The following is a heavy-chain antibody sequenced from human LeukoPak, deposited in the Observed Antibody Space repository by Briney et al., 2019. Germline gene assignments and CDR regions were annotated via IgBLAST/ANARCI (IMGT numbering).Heavy chain of an antibody. CDR2: ISYDGSNK. D-gene: IGHD1-26*01. Sequence: GGSLRLSCAASGFTFSSYAMHWVRQAPGKGLGWVAVISYDGSNKYYADSVKGRFTISRDNSKNTLYLQMNSLRAEDTAVYYCARDQSGSYGRGSYYFDYWGQGTLVTVSS. CDR1: GFTFSSYA. J-gene: IGHJ4*02. V-gene: IGHV3-30*04. CDR3: ARDQSGSYGRGSYYFDY.